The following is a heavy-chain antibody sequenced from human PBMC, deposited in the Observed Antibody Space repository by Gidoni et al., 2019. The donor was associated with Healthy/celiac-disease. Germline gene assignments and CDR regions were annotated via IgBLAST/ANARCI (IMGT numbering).Heavy chain of an antibody. J-gene: IGHJ6*02. D-gene: IGHD2-8*01. V-gene: IGHV4-59*08. Sequence: QVQLQESGPGLVKPSETLSLTCPVSGGSISRYYWPWIRQPPGKGLEWIGYIYYSGSTNYNPSLKSRVTISVDTSKNQFSLKLSSVTAADTAVYYCAGGYCTNGVCYWDYYYYGMDVWGQGTTVTVSS. CDR3: AGGYCTNGVCYWDYYYYGMDV. CDR2: IYYSGST. CDR1: GGSISRYY.